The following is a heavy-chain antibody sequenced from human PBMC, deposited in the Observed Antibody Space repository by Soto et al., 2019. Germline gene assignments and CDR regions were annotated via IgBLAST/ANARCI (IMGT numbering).Heavy chain of an antibody. CDR1: GFTVSSNY. V-gene: IGHV3-66*01. Sequence: GGSLRLSCAASGFTVSSNYVSWVRQAPGKGLEWVSVIYSGGSTYYADSVKGRFTISRDNSKNTLYLQMSSLRAEDAAVYYCVKGPSLVATTRLPYWGQGXLVTVSS. CDR2: IYSGGST. D-gene: IGHD5-12*01. J-gene: IGHJ4*02. CDR3: VKGPSLVATTRLPY.